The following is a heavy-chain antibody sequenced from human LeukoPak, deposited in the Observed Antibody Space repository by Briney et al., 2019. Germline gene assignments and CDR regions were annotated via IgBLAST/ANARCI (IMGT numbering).Heavy chain of an antibody. CDR3: ARGLGGKAPRRSIFRFDP. J-gene: IGHJ5*02. Sequence: GASVKVSCKASGYTFTSYGISWVRQATGQGLEWMGWMSAYNGNTNYVQKLQGRVTMTTDTSTSTAYMELSSLRSDDTAVYYRARGLGGKAPRRSIFRFDPRRQGTLVTVSS. CDR1: GYTFTSYG. CDR2: MSAYNGNT. V-gene: IGHV1-18*01. D-gene: IGHD6-13*01.